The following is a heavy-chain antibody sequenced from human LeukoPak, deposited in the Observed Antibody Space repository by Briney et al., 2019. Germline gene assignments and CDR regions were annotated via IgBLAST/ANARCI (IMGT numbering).Heavy chain of an antibody. D-gene: IGHD5-18*01. V-gene: IGHV4-59*01. CDR3: ARAPPGYSYGPFDY. CDR1: GGSISSYY. Sequence: SETLSLTCTVSGGSISSYYWSWIRQPPGKGLEWIGYIYYSGGTNYNPSLKSRVTISVDTSKNQFSLKLSSVTAADTAVYYCARAPPGYSYGPFDYWGQGTLVTVSS. CDR2: IYYSGGT. J-gene: IGHJ4*02.